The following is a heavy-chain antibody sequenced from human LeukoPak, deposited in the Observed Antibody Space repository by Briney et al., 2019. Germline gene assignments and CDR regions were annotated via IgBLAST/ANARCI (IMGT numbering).Heavy chain of an antibody. CDR3: ARTLSEYSSSSLGY. CDR1: GGSISSYY. D-gene: IGHD6-6*01. V-gene: IGHV4-59*01. J-gene: IGHJ4*02. Sequence: SETLSLTCTVSGGSISSYYWSWIRQPPGKGLEWIGYIYYSGSTNYNPSLKSRVTISVHTSKNQFSLKLSSVTAADTAVYYCARTLSEYSSSSLGYWGQGTLVTVSS. CDR2: IYYSGST.